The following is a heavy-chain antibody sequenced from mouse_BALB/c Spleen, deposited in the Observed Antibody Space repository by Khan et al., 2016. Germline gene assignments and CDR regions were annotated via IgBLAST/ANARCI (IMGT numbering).Heavy chain of an antibody. CDR1: GYTFSSYW. CDR2: ILPGSGST. Sequence: QVQLQQSGAELMKPGASVKISCKATGYTFSSYWIEWVKQRPGHGLEWIGEILPGSGSTNYNEKFKDKATFTADTSSNTAYMQLSSLTSEDSAVYSCFLYYYDITYDYWGQGTTLTVSS. D-gene: IGHD1-1*01. J-gene: IGHJ2*01. V-gene: IGHV1-9*01. CDR3: FLYYYDITYDY.